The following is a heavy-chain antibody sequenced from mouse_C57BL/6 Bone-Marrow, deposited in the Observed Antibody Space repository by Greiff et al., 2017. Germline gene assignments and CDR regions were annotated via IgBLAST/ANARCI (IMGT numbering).Heavy chain of an antibody. CDR1: GFNIKNTY. Sequence: VQLQQSVAELVRPGASVKLSCTASGFNIKNTYMHWVKQRPEQGLEWIGRIDPANGTTKYAPKFQGKATITADTSSNTAYLQLSSLTSEDTAIYDGARNYYGSSPYYFDYWGQGTTLTVSS. CDR2: IDPANGTT. V-gene: IGHV14-3*01. CDR3: ARNYYGSSPYYFDY. D-gene: IGHD1-1*01. J-gene: IGHJ2*01.